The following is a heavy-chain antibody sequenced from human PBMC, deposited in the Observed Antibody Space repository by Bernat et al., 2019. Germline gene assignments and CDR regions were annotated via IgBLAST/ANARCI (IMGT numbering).Heavy chain of an antibody. Sequence: EVQLVESGGGLVKPGGSLRLSCAASGFTFSNAWMSWVRQAPGKGLEWVGLIKSKTDCGTTDYSAPVKGRFTISRDDSKNKLYLQMNSLKTEDTAVYYCTTDIPYFDWLSAVDDWGQGTLVTVSS. CDR3: TTDIPYFDWLSAVDD. CDR1: GFTFSNAW. V-gene: IGHV3-15*01. CDR2: IKSKTDCGTT. D-gene: IGHD3-9*01. J-gene: IGHJ4*02.